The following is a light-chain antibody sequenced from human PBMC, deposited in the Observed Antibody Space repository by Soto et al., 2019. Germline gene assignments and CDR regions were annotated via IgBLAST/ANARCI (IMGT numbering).Light chain of an antibody. Sequence: EIALTQSPATLSLSPGERATLSCRASQSVSRYLAWYQQKPGQAPRLLIYDASNRATGIPARFSGNGSGTDFTLTITTLEPEDFAVYYCQQRSNWPTFGGGTKVEIK. V-gene: IGKV3-11*01. CDR1: QSVSRY. CDR3: QQRSNWPT. CDR2: DAS. J-gene: IGKJ4*01.